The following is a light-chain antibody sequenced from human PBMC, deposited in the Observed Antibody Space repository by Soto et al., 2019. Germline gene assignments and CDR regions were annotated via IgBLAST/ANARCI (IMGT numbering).Light chain of an antibody. V-gene: IGLV1-40*01. CDR2: GNS. Sequence: QPVLTQPPSVSGAPGQRVTISCTGSSSNIGAGYDVHWYQQLPGPAPNLLIYGNSNRPSGVPDRFSGSKSGTSASLAITGLQDEDEADYYCQSYDSSLSGVVFGGGTKLTVL. CDR3: QSYDSSLSGVV. CDR1: SSNIGAGYD. J-gene: IGLJ2*01.